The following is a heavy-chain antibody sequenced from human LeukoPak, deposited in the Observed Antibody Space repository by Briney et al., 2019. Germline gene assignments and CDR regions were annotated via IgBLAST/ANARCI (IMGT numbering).Heavy chain of an antibody. CDR2: INPNSGGT. V-gene: IGHV1-2*06. D-gene: IGHD3/OR15-3a*01. CDR1: GYTFTGYY. J-gene: IGHJ6*03. CDR3: ARGPVTYYYMDV. Sequence: GASVKVSCKASGYTFTGYYMHWVRQAPGQGLEWMGRINPNSGGTNYAQKFQGRVTVTRDTSISTAYVELSRLRSDDTAVYYCARGPVTYYYMDVWGKGTTVTVSS.